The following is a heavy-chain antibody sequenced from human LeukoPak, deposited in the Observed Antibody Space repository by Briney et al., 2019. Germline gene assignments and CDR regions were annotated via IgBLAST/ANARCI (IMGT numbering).Heavy chain of an antibody. D-gene: IGHD3-3*01. V-gene: IGHV3-15*01. CDR3: TTDVDNPHYDFWSGYSPAYYMEV. CDR1: GFTFSNAW. CDR2: IKSKTDGGTT. Sequence: GGSLRLSCAASGFTFSNAWMSWVRQAPGKGLEWVSRIKSKTDGGTTDYAAPVKGRFTISRDDSKNTLYLQMNSLKTEDTAVYYCTTDVDNPHYDFWSGYSPAYYMEVWGKGTTVTVSS. J-gene: IGHJ6*03.